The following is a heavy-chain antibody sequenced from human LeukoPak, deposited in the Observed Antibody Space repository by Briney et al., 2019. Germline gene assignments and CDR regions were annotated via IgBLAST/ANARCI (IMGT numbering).Heavy chain of an antibody. CDR1: GYIFTGYY. J-gene: IGHJ4*02. V-gene: IGHV1-2*02. Sequence: GASVKVSCKASGYIFTGYYMYWVRQAPGQGLEWMGWIYPYTGGTDSAQKFQGRITMTRDTSISTAYMELSRLRSDDTAVYYCARYYGDAPPYWGQGTLVIVSS. CDR3: ARYYGDAPPY. D-gene: IGHD4-17*01. CDR2: IYPYTGGT.